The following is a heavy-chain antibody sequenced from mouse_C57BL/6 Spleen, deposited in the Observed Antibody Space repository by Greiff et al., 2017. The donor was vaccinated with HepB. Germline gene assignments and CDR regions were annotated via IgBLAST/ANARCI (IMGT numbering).Heavy chain of an antibody. V-gene: IGHV2-6*03. D-gene: IGHD2-4*01. CDR3: ARQIYYDYGVDY. CDR2: IWSDGST. Sequence: QVQLKESGPGLVAPSQCLSITCTVSGFSFTSYGVNWVRQPPGKGLEWLGVIWSDGSTTYNSALKSRLSISKDNSKSQVFLKMNSLQTDDTAMYYYARQIYYDYGVDYWGQGTTLTVSS. CDR1: GFSFTSYG. J-gene: IGHJ2*01.